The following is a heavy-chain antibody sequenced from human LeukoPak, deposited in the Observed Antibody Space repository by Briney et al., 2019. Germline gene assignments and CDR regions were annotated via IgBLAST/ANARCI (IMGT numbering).Heavy chain of an antibody. V-gene: IGHV3-30-3*01. CDR1: GFTFSSYA. CDR3: ARDGARKAYHDSSGYLY. J-gene: IGHJ4*02. D-gene: IGHD3-22*01. Sequence: PGGSLRLSCAASGFTFSSYAMHWVRQAPGKGLEWVAVISYDGSNKYYADSVKGRFTISRDNSKNTLYLQMNSLRAEDTAVYYCARDGARKAYHDSSGYLYWGQGTLVTVSS. CDR2: ISYDGSNK.